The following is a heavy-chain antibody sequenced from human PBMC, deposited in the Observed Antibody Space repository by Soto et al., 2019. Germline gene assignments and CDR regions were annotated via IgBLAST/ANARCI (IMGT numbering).Heavy chain of an antibody. CDR1: GFTFSSYA. CDR3: ARDGWGSNWYFDL. CDR2: ISYDGSNK. D-gene: IGHD3-16*01. J-gene: IGHJ2*01. Sequence: PGGSLRLSCAASGFTFSSYAMHWVRQAPGKGLEWVAVISYDGSNKYYADSVKGRFTISRDNSKRTLFLQMNSLRVDDTAVYYCARDGWGSNWYFDLWGRGTLVTVSS. V-gene: IGHV3-30-3*01.